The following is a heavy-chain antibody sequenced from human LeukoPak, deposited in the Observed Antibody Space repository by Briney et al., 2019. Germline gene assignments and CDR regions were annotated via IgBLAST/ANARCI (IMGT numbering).Heavy chain of an antibody. CDR3: ARDEEKAAGSL. D-gene: IGHD6-13*01. V-gene: IGHV1-69*01. CDR2: IIPLFGAP. Sequence: SVKVSCKPSGGTFGSYAISWVRQAPGQGLEWVGGIIPLFGAPLYAQKLQGRVTITADERTSTVYMDLSSLRSDDTAVYYCARDEEKAAGSLWGQGTPVIVSS. J-gene: IGHJ4*02. CDR1: GGTFGSYA.